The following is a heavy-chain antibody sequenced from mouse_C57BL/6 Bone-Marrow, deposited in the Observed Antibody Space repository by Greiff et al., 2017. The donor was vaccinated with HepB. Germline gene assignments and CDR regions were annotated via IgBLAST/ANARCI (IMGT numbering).Heavy chain of an antibody. D-gene: IGHD2-3*01. Sequence: VQLQESGAELVRPGTSVKMSCKASGYTFTNYWIGWAKQRPGHGLEWIGDIYPGGGYTNYNEKFKGKATLNVDKSSSTAYMQLSSLTSEDSAVYYCARSWLLPDYWGQGTTLTVSS. J-gene: IGHJ2*01. CDR2: IYPGGGYT. CDR1: GYTFTNYW. V-gene: IGHV1-63*01. CDR3: ARSWLLPDY.